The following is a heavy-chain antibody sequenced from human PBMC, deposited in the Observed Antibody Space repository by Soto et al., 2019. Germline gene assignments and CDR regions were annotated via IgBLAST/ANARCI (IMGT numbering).Heavy chain of an antibody. J-gene: IGHJ5*02. CDR3: ARVGYSGSYSSSWFDP. V-gene: IGHV1-69*02. CDR2: IIPILGIA. D-gene: IGHD1-26*01. Sequence: SVKVSCKASGGTFSSYTISWVRQAPGQGLEWMGRIIPILGIANYAQKFQGRVTITADKSTSTAYMELSSLRSEDTAVYYCARVGYSGSYSSSWFDPWGQGTLVTVSS. CDR1: GGTFSSYT.